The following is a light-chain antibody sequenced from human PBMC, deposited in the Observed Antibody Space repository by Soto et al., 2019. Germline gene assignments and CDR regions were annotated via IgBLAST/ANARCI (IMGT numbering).Light chain of an antibody. Sequence: DVQMTQSPSSLSAFVGDRVTITCRASQGIAPYLAWFQQKPGKVPKLLIYATSTLQSGVPSRFSGSGSGTDFTLNRNSLQPEDVGTYYCQKYNSAPLTFGGGTKVEIK. CDR2: ATS. J-gene: IGKJ4*01. V-gene: IGKV1-27*01. CDR1: QGIAPY. CDR3: QKYNSAPLT.